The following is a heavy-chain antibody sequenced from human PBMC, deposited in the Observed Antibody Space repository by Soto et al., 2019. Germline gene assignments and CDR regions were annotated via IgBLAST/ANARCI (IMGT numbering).Heavy chain of an antibody. CDR2: MSYEGTNK. Sequence: QVQLVESGGGVVQPGRSLRLSCAATGFTFSSYNMRWVRQAPGKGLEWVAVMSYEGTNKYYADSVKGRFTISRDNSKNTLYLQMKSLRVEDTAVYYCAKDMERMDLPDYWGQGTLVTVSS. V-gene: IGHV3-30*18. D-gene: IGHD1-1*01. J-gene: IGHJ4*02. CDR3: AKDMERMDLPDY. CDR1: GFTFSSYN.